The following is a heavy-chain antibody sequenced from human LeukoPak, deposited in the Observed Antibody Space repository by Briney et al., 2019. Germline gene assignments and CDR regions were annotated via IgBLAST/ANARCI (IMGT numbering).Heavy chain of an antibody. D-gene: IGHD1-26*01. Sequence: GGSLRLSCAASGFIFSNYGMHWVGQAPGKGLEWVSFIRYDGSHRNYADSVKGRFTISRDSSKNTLYLQMNSLRVEDTAVYYCAKGAEWELHSLDSWGQGTLVTVSS. V-gene: IGHV3-30*02. CDR1: GFIFSNYG. CDR3: AKGAEWELHSLDS. J-gene: IGHJ4*02. CDR2: IRYDGSHR.